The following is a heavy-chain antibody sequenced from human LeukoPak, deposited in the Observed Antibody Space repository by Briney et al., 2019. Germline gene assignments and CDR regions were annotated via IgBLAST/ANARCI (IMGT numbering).Heavy chain of an antibody. CDR2: ISSSSSYT. Sequence: GGSLRLSCAASGFTFSSYSMNWVRQAPGKGLEWVSSISSSSSYTYYADSVKGRFTISRDNAKNSLYLQMNSLRAEDTAVCYCARDLWDILTLDYYYGMDVWGQGTTVTVSS. CDR1: GFTFSSYS. V-gene: IGHV3-21*01. CDR3: ARDLWDILTLDYYYGMDV. D-gene: IGHD3-9*01. J-gene: IGHJ6*02.